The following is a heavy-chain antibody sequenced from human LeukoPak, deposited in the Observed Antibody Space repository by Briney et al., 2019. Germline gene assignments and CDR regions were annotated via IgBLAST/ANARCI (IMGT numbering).Heavy chain of an antibody. J-gene: IGHJ3*02. V-gene: IGHV4-4*02. CDR3: ARDRCGRTSCYPGAFDI. CDR2: IYHTGTT. CDR1: GGSISSSYW. D-gene: IGHD2-2*01. Sequence: SETLSLTCAVSGGSISSSYWWSWVRQPPGKGLEWIGNIYHTGTTNYKPSLKSRVTISVDKSQNQFSLNLSSVTAADTAVYYCARDRCGRTSCYPGAFDIWGQGTMVTVSS.